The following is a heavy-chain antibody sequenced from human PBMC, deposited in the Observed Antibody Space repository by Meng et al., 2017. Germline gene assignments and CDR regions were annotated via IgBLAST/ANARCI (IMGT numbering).Heavy chain of an antibody. Sequence: GHWVAPGSELGKPGASVKVSCKASGYTLTSYAINWLRQAPGQGLQWMGWIDTKTGNPTYVPGFTGRLVFSLDTSVSTAYLQISGLKADDTAVYYCTRDGYSDCSRTSCFDSWGQGTLVTVSS. CDR2: IDTKTGNP. V-gene: IGHV7-4-1*02. D-gene: IGHD2-2*01. CDR3: TRDGYSDCSRTSCFDS. CDR1: GYTLTSYA. J-gene: IGHJ4*02.